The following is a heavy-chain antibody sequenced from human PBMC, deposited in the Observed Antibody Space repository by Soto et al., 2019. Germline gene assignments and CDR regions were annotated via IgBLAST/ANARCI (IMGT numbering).Heavy chain of an antibody. CDR3: ARVWGGGDGVLVPAAIYYYYGMDV. CDR2: IKSKTDGRTT. V-gene: IGHV3-15*07. CDR1: GFTFSNAW. D-gene: IGHD2-2*01. J-gene: IGHJ6*02. Sequence: GGSLRLSCAASGFTFSNAWMNWVRQAPEKGLEWVGRIKSKTDGRTTDYAAPVKGRFTISRDDSKNTLYLQMNSLRAEDTAVYYCARVWGGGDGVLVPAAIYYYYGMDVWGQGTTVTVSS.